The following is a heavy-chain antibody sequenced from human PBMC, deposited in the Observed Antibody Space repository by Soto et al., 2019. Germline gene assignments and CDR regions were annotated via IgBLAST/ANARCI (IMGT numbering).Heavy chain of an antibody. D-gene: IGHD5-18*01. CDR2: INHRGRT. J-gene: IGHJ4*02. CDR1: GGSFSNYY. V-gene: IGHV4-34*01. CDR3: ARGGYTPMVLTY. Sequence: QVQLQQWGAGLLKPSETLSLTCAVHGGSFSNYYWSWIRQPPGKGLEWIGEINHRGRTNYNPSLKSRVAMSVDKSKNQFPLMLTSLTAAGRAVYYCARGGYTPMVLTYWGQGKLVTVSS.